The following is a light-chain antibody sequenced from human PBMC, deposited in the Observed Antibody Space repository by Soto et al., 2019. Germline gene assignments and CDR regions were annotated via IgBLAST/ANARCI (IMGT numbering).Light chain of an antibody. CDR2: GAS. Sequence: EIVLTQSPGTLSLSPGERATLSCRASQSVSSSYLAWYQQKPGQAPRLLIYGASSRATGIPGRFSGSGSGTDFTLTISRLEPEDSAVYYCQQYGRSPFTFGPGTKVDIK. J-gene: IGKJ3*01. CDR3: QQYGRSPFT. CDR1: QSVSSSY. V-gene: IGKV3-20*01.